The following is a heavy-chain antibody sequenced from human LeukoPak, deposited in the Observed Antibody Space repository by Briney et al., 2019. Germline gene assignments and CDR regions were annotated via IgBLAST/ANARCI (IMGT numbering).Heavy chain of an antibody. CDR2: IIPIFGTA. J-gene: IGHJ5*02. D-gene: IGHD6-19*01. V-gene: IGHV1-69*05. CDR1: GGTFSSYA. CDR3: ARGRRAVAGTYNWFDP. Sequence: SVKVSCKASGGTFSSYAISWVRQAPGQGLEWMGGIIPIFGTANYAQKFQGRVTMTRDTSTSTVYMELSSLRSEDTAIYYCARGRRAVAGTYNWFDPWGQGTLVTVSS.